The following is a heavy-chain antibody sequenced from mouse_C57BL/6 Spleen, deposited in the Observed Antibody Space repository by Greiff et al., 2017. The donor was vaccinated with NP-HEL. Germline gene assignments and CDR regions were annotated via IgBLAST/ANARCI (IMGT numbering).Heavy chain of an antibody. J-gene: IGHJ3*01. D-gene: IGHD6-1*01. CDR3: ARLWAY. CDR1: GYAFTNYL. V-gene: IGHV1-54*01. CDR2: INPGSGDT. Sequence: VQLQESGAELVRPGTSVKVSCKASGYAFTNYLIEWVKQRPGQGLEWIGVINPGSGDTNYNEKFKGKATLTADKSSSTAYMQLSSLTSEDSAVYFCARLWAYWGQGTLVTVSA.